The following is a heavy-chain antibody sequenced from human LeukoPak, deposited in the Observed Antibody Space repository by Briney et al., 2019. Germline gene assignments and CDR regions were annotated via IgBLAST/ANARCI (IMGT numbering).Heavy chain of an antibody. CDR2: IRSKVNSYTT. CDR1: GFTFSGSA. V-gene: IGHV3-73*01. J-gene: IGHJ6*03. D-gene: IGHD5-12*01. Sequence: GGSLRLSCAASGFTFSGSAMHWARQASGKGLEWVSRIRSKVNSYTTAYAASETVRFTISRDDSKNMAYLQMNSLKTDDTAVYYCSIWATIGEPYYCYYCMDVWGKGTTVTVSS. CDR3: SIWATIGEPYYCYYCMDV.